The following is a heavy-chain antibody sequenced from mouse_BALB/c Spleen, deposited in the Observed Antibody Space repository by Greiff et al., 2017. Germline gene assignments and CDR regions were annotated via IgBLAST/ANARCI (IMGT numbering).Heavy chain of an antibody. CDR1: GYTFTSYY. V-gene: IGHV1S81*02. D-gene: IGHD1-1*02. J-gene: IGHJ4*01. Sequence: QVQLQQPGAELVKPGASVKLSCNASGYTFTSYYMYWVKQRPGQGLEWIGGINPSNGGTNFNEKFKSKATLTVDKSSSTAYMQLSSLTSEDSAVYYCTRGLILWGDYAMDYWGQGTSVTVSS. CDR3: TRGLILWGDYAMDY. CDR2: INPSNGGT.